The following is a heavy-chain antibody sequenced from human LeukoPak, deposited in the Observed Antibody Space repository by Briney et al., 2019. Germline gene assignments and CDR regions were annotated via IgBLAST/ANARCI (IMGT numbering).Heavy chain of an antibody. CDR3: ANTRKRYCSGGNCYSGILVYFDY. Sequence: GGSLRLSCAAPGFTFSSYEMNWVRQAPGKGLEWVSYISSSGSTIYYADSVKGRFTISRDNSKNTLYLQMNSLRAEDTAVYYCANTRKRYCSGGNCYSGILVYFDYWGQGTLVTVSS. J-gene: IGHJ4*02. CDR1: GFTFSSYE. V-gene: IGHV3-48*03. CDR2: ISSSGSTI. D-gene: IGHD2-15*01.